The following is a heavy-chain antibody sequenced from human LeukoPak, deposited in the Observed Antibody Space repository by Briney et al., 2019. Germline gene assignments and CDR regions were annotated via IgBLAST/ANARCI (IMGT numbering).Heavy chain of an antibody. D-gene: IGHD6-13*01. CDR3: ARERMAAENWFDP. V-gene: IGHV1-46*01. Sequence: AASVTVSCKATGYTFTSYYMHWVRQAPGQGLEWMGIINPSGGSTSYAQKFQGRVTMTRDTSTSTVYMELSSLRSEDTAVYYCARERMAAENWFDPWGQGTLVTVSS. CDR1: GYTFTSYY. CDR2: INPSGGST. J-gene: IGHJ5*02.